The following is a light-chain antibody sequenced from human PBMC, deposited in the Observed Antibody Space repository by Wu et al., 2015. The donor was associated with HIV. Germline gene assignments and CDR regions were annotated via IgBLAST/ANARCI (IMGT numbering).Light chain of an antibody. V-gene: IGKV1-39*01. Sequence: DIQMTQSPSSLSASVGDRVTITCRASQSIITYLNWYQQKPGKAPKLLIYAASSLQSGVPSRFSGSGSGTDFTLTISSLQPEDFATYYCQQSYRTFGQGTKVEIK. CDR1: QSIITY. CDR2: AAS. J-gene: IGKJ1*01. CDR3: QQSYRT.